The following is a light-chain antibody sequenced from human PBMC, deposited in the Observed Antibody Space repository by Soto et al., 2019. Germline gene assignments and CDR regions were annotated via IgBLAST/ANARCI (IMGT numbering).Light chain of an antibody. Sequence: EIVLTQSPATLSLSPGERATLSCRASQSVGTYLSWHQQRSGQAPRLLIYDASTRATGVPGRFSGSGSGTDFTLTISSLEPEDYAVYYCQQRGDWPLSFGGGTKLEIK. V-gene: IGKV3-11*01. CDR1: QSVGTY. CDR2: DAS. CDR3: QQRGDWPLS. J-gene: IGKJ4*01.